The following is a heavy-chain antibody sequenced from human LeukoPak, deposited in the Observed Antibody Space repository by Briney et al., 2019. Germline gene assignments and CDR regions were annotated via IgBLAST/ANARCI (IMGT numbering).Heavy chain of an antibody. D-gene: IGHD5-24*01. CDR1: GGSISSSSYY. V-gene: IGHV4-39*01. CDR2: IYYSGST. Sequence: SETLSLTCTVSGGSISSSSYYWGWIRQPPGKGLEWIGSIYYSGSTYYNPSLKSRVTISVDTSKNQFSLKLSSVTAADTAVYYCARHVRDGYNSIAPFDYWGQGTLVTVSS. J-gene: IGHJ4*02. CDR3: ARHVRDGYNSIAPFDY.